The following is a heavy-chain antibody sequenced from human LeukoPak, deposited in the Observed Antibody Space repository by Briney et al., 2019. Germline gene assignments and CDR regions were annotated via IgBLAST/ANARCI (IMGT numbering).Heavy chain of an antibody. CDR2: ISAYNGNT. Sequence: ASVKVSCKASGYTFTSYGISWVRQAPGQGLEWMGWISAYNGNTNYAQKLQGRVTMTTDTSTSTAYMELSRLRSDDTAVYYCAGDYYDSSGLDYWGQGTLVTVSS. D-gene: IGHD3-22*01. CDR3: AGDYYDSSGLDY. CDR1: GYTFTSYG. J-gene: IGHJ4*02. V-gene: IGHV1-18*01.